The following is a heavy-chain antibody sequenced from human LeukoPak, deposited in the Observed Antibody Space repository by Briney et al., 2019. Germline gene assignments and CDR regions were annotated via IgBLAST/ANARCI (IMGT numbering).Heavy chain of an antibody. D-gene: IGHD6-19*01. J-gene: IGHJ4*02. V-gene: IGHV3-53*01. Sequence: GGSLRLSCAASGIAVTGNYMSWVRQPPGKGLEWVSFISINTDTFYADSVRGRFTISRDSSKNTLFLQMNSLRDEDSAVYYCARGWYNFDYWGQGTRVTVSS. CDR2: ISINTDT. CDR3: ARGWYNFDY. CDR1: GIAVTGNY.